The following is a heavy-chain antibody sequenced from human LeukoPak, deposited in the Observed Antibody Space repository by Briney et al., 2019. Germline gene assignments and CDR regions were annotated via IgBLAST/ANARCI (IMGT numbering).Heavy chain of an antibody. J-gene: IGHJ4*02. D-gene: IGHD2-21*02. V-gene: IGHV3-9*03. CDR1: GFTFDDYA. CDR3: AKDACGGDCYFDY. CDR2: ITWNSGTI. Sequence: QPGRSLRLSCATSGFTFDDYAMHWVRQAPGKGLEWVSSITWNSGTIAYADSVKGRFTISRDNGKNSLYLQMNSLRGEDMALYYCAKDACGGDCYFDYWGQGTLVTVSS.